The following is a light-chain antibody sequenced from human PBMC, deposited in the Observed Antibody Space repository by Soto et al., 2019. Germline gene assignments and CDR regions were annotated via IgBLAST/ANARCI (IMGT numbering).Light chain of an antibody. CDR3: QQSYNFPRT. Sequence: DIQMTQSPSSLSASVGDRVTITCRASQNIDTYLNWYLQKPGQAPKLLSYSAYSLQGGVSPRFSGDGSGTDFTLTISSLQPEDFATYYCQQSYNFPRTFGQGTTV. J-gene: IGKJ1*01. CDR2: SAY. V-gene: IGKV1-39*01. CDR1: QNIDTY.